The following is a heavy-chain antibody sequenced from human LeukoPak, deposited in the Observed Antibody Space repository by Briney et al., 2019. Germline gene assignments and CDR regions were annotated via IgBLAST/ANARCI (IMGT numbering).Heavy chain of an antibody. D-gene: IGHD2-2*01. CDR2: INPNSGDT. Sequence: GASVKVSCKVSGYTLTELSMHWVRQAPGQGLEWMGWINPNSGDTNHAQNFRGRVTMTRDTSISTAYMELNRLRSDDTAVYYCAREHRRYCSSTSCYHDSFDIWGQGTMVTVSS. CDR1: GYTLTELS. CDR3: AREHRRYCSSTSCYHDSFDI. J-gene: IGHJ3*02. V-gene: IGHV1-2*02.